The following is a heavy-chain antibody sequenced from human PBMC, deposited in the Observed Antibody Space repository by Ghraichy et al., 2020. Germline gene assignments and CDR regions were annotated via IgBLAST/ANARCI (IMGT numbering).Heavy chain of an antibody. Sequence: SETLSLTCAVYGGSFSGYYWSWIRQPPGKGLEWIGEINHSGSTNYNPSLKSRVTISVDTSKNQFSLKLSSVTAADTAVYYCARSAHIFAYGGNSRRLGRWFDPWGQGTLVTVSS. CDR2: INHSGST. J-gene: IGHJ5*02. V-gene: IGHV4-34*01. CDR3: ARSAHIFAYGGNSRRLGRWFDP. D-gene: IGHD4-23*01. CDR1: GGSFSGYY.